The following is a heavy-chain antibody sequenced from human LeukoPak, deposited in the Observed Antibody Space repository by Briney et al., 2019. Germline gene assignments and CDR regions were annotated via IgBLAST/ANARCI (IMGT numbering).Heavy chain of an antibody. J-gene: IGHJ5*02. CDR1: GFTFSNYW. D-gene: IGHD6-19*01. Sequence: GGSLRLSCAASGFTFSNYWMHWVRQAPGRGLVWVSRINSDGSSTSYADSVKGRFTISRDNAKNTLYLQVDSLRDEDTAVYYRARAQVVAGTGGFDPWGQGTLVTVSS. CDR2: INSDGSST. CDR3: ARAQVVAGTGGFDP. V-gene: IGHV3-74*01.